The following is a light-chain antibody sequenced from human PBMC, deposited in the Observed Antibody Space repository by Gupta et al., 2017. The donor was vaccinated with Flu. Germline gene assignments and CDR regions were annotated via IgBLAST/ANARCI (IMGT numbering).Light chain of an antibody. Sequence: QSVLTQPPSVSGAPGQRVTISCTGSSSNIGAGYDVHWYQQLPGTAPKILIYANNNRPSGVPDRFSCSKSGTSASLAITGLQPEDEADYYCQSDDIGLSGSKVFGGGTKLTVL. CDR3: QSDDIGLSGSKV. CDR2: ANN. CDR1: SSNIGAGYD. J-gene: IGLJ3*02. V-gene: IGLV1-40*01.